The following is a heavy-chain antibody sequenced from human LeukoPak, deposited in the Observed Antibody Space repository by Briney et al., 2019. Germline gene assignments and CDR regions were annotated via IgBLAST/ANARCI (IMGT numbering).Heavy chain of an antibody. CDR1: GYTIISYG. D-gene: IGHD3-22*01. CDR3: ARGMIYESSGFVAFDI. V-gene: IGHV1-18*01. CDR2: ISAYNGNT. J-gene: IGHJ3*02. Sequence: ASVTVSCKASGYTIISYGISWVRQAPGQGLEWMGGISAYNGNTNYAQKFQGRVTMPTDTSTSTAYMELRSLRSDDTAVYYCARGMIYESSGFVAFDIWGQGTMVTVSS.